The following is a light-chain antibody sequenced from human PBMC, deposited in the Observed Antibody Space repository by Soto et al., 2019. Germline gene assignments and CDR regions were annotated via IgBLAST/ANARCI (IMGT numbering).Light chain of an antibody. CDR3: QTWGTGIRV. J-gene: IGLJ2*01. CDR2: LNSDGSH. V-gene: IGLV4-69*01. CDR1: SGHSSYA. Sequence: QAVVTQSPSASASLGASVKLTCTLSSGHSSYAIAWHQQQPGKGPRFLMKLNSDGSHNKGDGIPDRFSGSSSGAERHLTVSSLQSEDEADYYCQTWGTGIRVFGGGTKLTVL.